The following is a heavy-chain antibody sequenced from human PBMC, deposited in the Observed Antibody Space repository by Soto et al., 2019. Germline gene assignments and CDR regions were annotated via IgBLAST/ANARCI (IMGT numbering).Heavy chain of an antibody. CDR3: ARYGSGSSVWFDP. J-gene: IGHJ5*02. Sequence: SETLSHTCTFSGGSMISYYWSWIRQPPGKGLEWIGYIYYSGSTIYNPSLKSRVTISVDTSKNQFSLKLSSVTAADTAVYYCARYGSGSSVWFDPWGQGTLVTVSS. D-gene: IGHD3-10*01. V-gene: IGHV4-59*01. CDR2: IYYSGST. CDR1: GGSMISYY.